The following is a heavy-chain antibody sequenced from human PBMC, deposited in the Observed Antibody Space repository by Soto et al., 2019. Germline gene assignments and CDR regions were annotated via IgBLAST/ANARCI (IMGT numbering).Heavy chain of an antibody. CDR3: AAELYIGGDCCHFDY. CDR2: IIVGSGRT. CDR1: GFTFINSA. J-gene: IGHJ4*02. V-gene: IGHV1-58*01. D-gene: IGHD2-21*02. Sequence: SVKVSCKTSGFTFINSAVQWVRQARGQPLEWVGWIIVGSGRTNYAQSLQGRATITRDMSTSTAYMELSSLTSDDTAVYYCAAELYIGGDCCHFDYWGQGSLVTVSS.